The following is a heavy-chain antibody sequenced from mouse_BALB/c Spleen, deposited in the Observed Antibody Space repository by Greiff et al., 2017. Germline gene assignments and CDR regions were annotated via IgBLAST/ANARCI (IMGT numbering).Heavy chain of an antibody. J-gene: IGHJ3*01. V-gene: IGHV1-9*01. D-gene: IGHD3-2*01. Sequence: QVQLQQSGAELMKPGASVKISCKATGYTFSSYWIEWVKQRPGHGLEWIGEILPGSGSTNYNEKFKGKATFTADTSSNTAYMQLSSLTSEDSAVYYCASRQLGLRRAYWGQGTLVTVSA. CDR2: ILPGSGST. CDR1: GYTFSSYW. CDR3: ASRQLGLRRAY.